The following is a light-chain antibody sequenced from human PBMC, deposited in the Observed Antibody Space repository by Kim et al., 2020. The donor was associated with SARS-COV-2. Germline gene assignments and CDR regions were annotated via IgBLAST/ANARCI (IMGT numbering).Light chain of an antibody. V-gene: IGKV4-1*01. CDR3: QQYYSVPWA. CDR1: QSVVYSSNKINY. Sequence: ASINCKSSQSVVYSSNKINYLAWYQQKPGQPPKLLIYWASTRESGVPDRFIGSGSGTDFTLTISSLQAEDVAVYYCQQYYSVPWAFGQGTKVDIK. J-gene: IGKJ1*01. CDR2: WAS.